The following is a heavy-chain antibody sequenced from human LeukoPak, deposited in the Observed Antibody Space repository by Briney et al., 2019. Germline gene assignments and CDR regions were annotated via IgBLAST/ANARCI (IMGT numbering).Heavy chain of an antibody. V-gene: IGHV3-23*01. J-gene: IGHJ4*02. Sequence: GGSLRLSCAASGFTFSSYAMSWVRQAPGKGLEWVSASSGSGGTTYYAGSVKGRFTISRDNSKNTLYLQMNSLRAEDTAVYYCAKDYYLYCSSTSCYFDYWGQGTLVTVSS. CDR3: AKDYYLYCSSTSCYFDY. CDR2: SSGSGGTT. D-gene: IGHD2-2*01. CDR1: GFTFSSYA.